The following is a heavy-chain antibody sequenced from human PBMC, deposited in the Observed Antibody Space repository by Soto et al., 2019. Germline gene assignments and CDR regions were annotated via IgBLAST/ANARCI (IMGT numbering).Heavy chain of an antibody. CDR1: GGTFNTYS. CDR3: ATWRSYSGSYCFDY. D-gene: IGHD1-26*01. V-gene: IGHV1-69*06. CDR2: IVPRYDSV. J-gene: IGHJ4*02. Sequence: QVPLVQSGAEVRKPGASVKVTCEASGGTFNTYSINWVRQAPGRGLEWVGQIVPRYDSVNYAENFQGRVTITADKSTKTAYMELTSLRSEDTALYFCATWRSYSGSYCFDYWGQGTLVTVSS.